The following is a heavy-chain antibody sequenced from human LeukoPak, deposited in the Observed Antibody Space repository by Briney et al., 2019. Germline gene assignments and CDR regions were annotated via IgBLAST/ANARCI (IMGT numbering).Heavy chain of an antibody. D-gene: IGHD1-1*01. J-gene: IGHJ4*02. V-gene: IGHV3-53*01. CDR1: GFTVSSNY. CDR2: IYSGGST. CDR3: ARDQTGTGFDY. Sequence: AGGSLRLSCAASGFTVSSNYMSWVRQAPGKGLEWVSVIYSGGSTYYADSVKGRFTISRDNSKNTLYLQMNSLRAEDTAVYYCARDQTGTGFDYWGQGTLVTVSS.